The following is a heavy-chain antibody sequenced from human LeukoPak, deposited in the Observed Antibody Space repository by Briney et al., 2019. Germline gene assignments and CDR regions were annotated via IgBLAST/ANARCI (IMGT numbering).Heavy chain of an antibody. J-gene: IGHJ5*02. D-gene: IGHD6-19*01. CDR3: ARDTDTSGHSSRLEP. V-gene: IGHV3-33*01. Sequence: GGSLRLSCAASGFTFSRVAMHWVRQAPGKGLELVAIIWDDGSEALYADSVRGRFTISRDNSKNMLYLQMSSLRAEDTAVYYCARDTDTSGHSSRLEPWGQGTLVSVSS. CDR1: GFTFSRVA. CDR2: IWDDGSEA.